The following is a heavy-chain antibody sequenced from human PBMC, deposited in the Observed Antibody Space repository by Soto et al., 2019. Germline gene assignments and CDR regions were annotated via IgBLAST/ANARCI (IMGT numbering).Heavy chain of an antibody. CDR2: INHSGST. V-gene: IGHV4-34*01. CDR3: ARDKQLAYYYYYGMDV. CDR1: GGSFSGYY. Sequence: SETLSLTCAVYGGSFSGYYWSWIRQPPGKGLEWIGEINHSGSTNYNPSLKSRVTISVDTSKNQFSLKLSSVTAADTAVYYCARDKQLAYYYYYGMDVWGQGTKVT. D-gene: IGHD6-6*01. J-gene: IGHJ6*02.